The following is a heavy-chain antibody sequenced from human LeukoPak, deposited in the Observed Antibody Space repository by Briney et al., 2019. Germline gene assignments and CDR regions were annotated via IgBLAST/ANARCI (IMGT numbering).Heavy chain of an antibody. CDR3: ARGGTTRLYYDNSGYSH. V-gene: IGHV1-46*01. CDR2: INPGGGST. D-gene: IGHD3-22*01. J-gene: IGHJ4*02. CDR1: GYTFTNFY. Sequence: ASVKVSCKTSGYTFTNFYMYWVRQAPGQGLEWMGIINPGGGSTSYAQNFQGRVTMTRDTSTSTVYMELSSLSSEDTAVYYCARGGTTRLYYDNSGYSHWGQGTLVTVSS.